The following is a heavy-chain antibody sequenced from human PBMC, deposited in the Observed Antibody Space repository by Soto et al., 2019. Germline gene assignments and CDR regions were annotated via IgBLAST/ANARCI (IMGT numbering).Heavy chain of an antibody. J-gene: IGHJ4*02. V-gene: IGHV1-69*13. D-gene: IGHD6-13*01. Sequence: SSVKVSCKASGGTFSSYRINWVRQAPGQGLEWVGGIVPIYRTADYAQKFQGRVTITADESARTSYMELRSLESQDTAVYYCVRDSGAKLSSSWGQGTLVTVSS. CDR2: IVPIYRTA. CDR3: VRDSGAKLSSS. CDR1: GGTFSSYR.